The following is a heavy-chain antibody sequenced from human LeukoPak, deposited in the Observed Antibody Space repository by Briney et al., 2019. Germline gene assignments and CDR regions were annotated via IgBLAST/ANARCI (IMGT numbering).Heavy chain of an antibody. Sequence: PGGSLRLSCAASGFTFSSYSMNWVRQAPGKGLEGVSSISSSSSYIYYADSVKGRFTISRDNAKNSLYLQMNSLSAEDTAVYFCARETYFYDTDYYYVKYFDSWGQGTLVTVSS. J-gene: IGHJ4*02. V-gene: IGHV3-21*04. CDR2: ISSSSSYI. D-gene: IGHD3-22*01. CDR3: ARETYFYDTDYYYVKYFDS. CDR1: GFTFSSYS.